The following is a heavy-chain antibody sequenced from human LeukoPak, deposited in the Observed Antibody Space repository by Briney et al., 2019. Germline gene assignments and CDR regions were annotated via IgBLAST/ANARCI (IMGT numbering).Heavy chain of an antibody. V-gene: IGHV3-7*04. D-gene: IGHD3-10*01. Sequence: GGSLRLSCAASGFTFSSYWMSWVRQAPGKGLEWVANIKQDGSEKYYVDSVKGRFTISRDNAKNSLYLQMNSLRAEDTAVYYYARVVDGSGSYAAHFDYWGQGTLVTVSS. CDR2: IKQDGSEK. J-gene: IGHJ4*02. CDR1: GFTFSSYW. CDR3: ARVVDGSGSYAAHFDY.